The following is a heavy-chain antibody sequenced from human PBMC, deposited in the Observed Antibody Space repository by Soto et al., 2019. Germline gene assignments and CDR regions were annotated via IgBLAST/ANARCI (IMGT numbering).Heavy chain of an antibody. J-gene: IGHJ4*02. CDR1: GLTFSNYA. V-gene: IGHV3-23*01. CDR3: AKNQERDLPRVIDF. Sequence: EVRLLESGGGLVKPGGSLRLSCATSGLTFSNYAMSWVRQAPEGGLEWVSSMSGSSSTTYYADSVRGRFTISRDRSKNTLYLQRSSLRAEDTALYSCAKNQERDLPRVIDFWGQGTLVTVSS. CDR2: MSGSSSTT. D-gene: IGHD3-16*02.